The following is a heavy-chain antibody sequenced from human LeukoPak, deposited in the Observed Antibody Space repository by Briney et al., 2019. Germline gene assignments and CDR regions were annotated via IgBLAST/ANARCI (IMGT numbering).Heavy chain of an antibody. Sequence: PGGSLRLSCAASGFTFSSYAMSWVRQAPGKGLVWVSRINSDGSSTSYADSVKGRFTISRDNAKNTLYLQMNSLRAEDTAVYYCARSRDYVWGSYRVDAFDIWGQGTMVTVSS. CDR3: ARSRDYVWGSYRVDAFDI. J-gene: IGHJ3*02. D-gene: IGHD3-16*02. V-gene: IGHV3-74*01. CDR1: GFTFSSYA. CDR2: INSDGSST.